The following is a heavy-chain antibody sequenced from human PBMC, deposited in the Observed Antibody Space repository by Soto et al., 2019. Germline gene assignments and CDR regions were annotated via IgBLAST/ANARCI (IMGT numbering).Heavy chain of an antibody. CDR2: IIPLFGTT. CDR3: AAQLGFGKLSVV. J-gene: IGHJ6*02. V-gene: IGHV1-69*01. Sequence: QVQVVPSGVEVRRPGSSVKVSCKASGDTFKNCVISWVRQAPGQGLEWMGEIIPLFGTTDFAQRFQGRLPITPDESTTKAYMELSSLRAEDKATYDCAAQLGFGKLSVVWGQGTKLIVSS. D-gene: IGHD3-10*01. CDR1: GDTFKNCV.